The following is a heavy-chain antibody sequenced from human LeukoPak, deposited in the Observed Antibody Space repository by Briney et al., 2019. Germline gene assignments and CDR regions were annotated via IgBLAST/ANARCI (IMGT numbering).Heavy chain of an antibody. Sequence: GALRLSCAASGFTFSSYGMHWVRQAPGKGLEWVAVISYDGSNKYYADSVKGRFTISRDNSKNTLYLQMNSLRAEDTAVYYCARDHVGNYYFDYWGQGTLVTVSS. CDR2: ISYDGSNK. V-gene: IGHV3-30*03. D-gene: IGHD4-23*01. J-gene: IGHJ4*02. CDR3: ARDHVGNYYFDY. CDR1: GFTFSSYG.